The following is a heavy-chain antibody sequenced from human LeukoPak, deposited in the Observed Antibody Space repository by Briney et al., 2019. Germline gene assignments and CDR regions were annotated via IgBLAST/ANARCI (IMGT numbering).Heavy chain of an antibody. Sequence: GGSLRLSCAVSGITLSNYGMSWVRQAPGKGLEWVAGISDSGGSTNYADSVKGRFTISRDNPKNTLYLQMNSLRAEDTAVYFCAKRGVVIRVILVGFHKEAYYFDSWGQGALVTVSS. V-gene: IGHV3-23*01. CDR1: GITLSNYG. CDR2: ISDSGGST. D-gene: IGHD3-22*01. CDR3: AKRGVVIRVILVGFHKEAYYFDS. J-gene: IGHJ4*02.